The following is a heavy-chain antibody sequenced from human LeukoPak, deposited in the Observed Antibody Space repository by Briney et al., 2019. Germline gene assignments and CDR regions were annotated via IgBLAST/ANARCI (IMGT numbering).Heavy chain of an antibody. CDR2: ISAYNGAT. D-gene: IGHD5-12*01. CDR3: ARCWSYDRGYCDY. J-gene: IGHJ4*02. CDR1: GDTFTSYG. V-gene: IGHV1-18*01. Sequence: ASVRVSCKASGDTFTSYGFTWVRQAPGQGLEWMGWISAYNGATDYARILQGRVIMTAETSTSTVSVELRSLTSDDTAVYYCARCWSYDRGYCDYWGQGTLVTVSS.